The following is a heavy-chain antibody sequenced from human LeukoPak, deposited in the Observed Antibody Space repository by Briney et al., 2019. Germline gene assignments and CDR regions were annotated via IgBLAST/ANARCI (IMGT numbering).Heavy chain of an antibody. CDR3: AKDQHGYDKPIDY. Sequence: GGSLRLSCAASGFTFNIFAMNWVRQASGRGLEWVSATSGSGISTYYADSVKGRFTISRDNSKNTLYLQINSLRAEDTAVYFCAKDQHGYDKPIDYWGQGTLVTVSS. CDR1: GFTFNIFA. V-gene: IGHV3-23*01. J-gene: IGHJ4*02. CDR2: TSGSGIST. D-gene: IGHD5-12*01.